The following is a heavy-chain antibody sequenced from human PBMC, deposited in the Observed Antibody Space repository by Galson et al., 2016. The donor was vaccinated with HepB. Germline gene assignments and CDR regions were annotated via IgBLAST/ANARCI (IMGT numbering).Heavy chain of an antibody. CDR1: GGSISNYY. J-gene: IGHJ4*02. V-gene: IGHV4-4*07. CDR3: ARDLYSYGYRNYFDY. CDR2: IYTSGST. Sequence: SETLSLTCTVSGGSISNYYWSWIRQPAGKGLEWIGHIYTSGSTNYNPSLKSRVTMPVDTSKNQFSLKLSSVTAADTAVYYCARDLYSYGYRNYFDYWGQGTLVTVSS. D-gene: IGHD5-18*01.